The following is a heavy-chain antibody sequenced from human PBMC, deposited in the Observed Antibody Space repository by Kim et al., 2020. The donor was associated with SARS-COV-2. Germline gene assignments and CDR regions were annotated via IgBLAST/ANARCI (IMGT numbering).Heavy chain of an antibody. CDR3: ARVGILLWFGELLSPFDY. CDR2: ISSSSSTI. CDR1: GFTFSSYS. Sequence: GGSLRLSCAASGFTFSSYSMNWVRQAPGKGLEWVSYISSSSSTIYYADSVKGRFTISRDNAKNSLYLQMNSLRDEDTAVYYCARVGILLWFGELLSPFDYWGQGTLVTVSS. J-gene: IGHJ4*02. V-gene: IGHV3-48*02. D-gene: IGHD3-10*01.